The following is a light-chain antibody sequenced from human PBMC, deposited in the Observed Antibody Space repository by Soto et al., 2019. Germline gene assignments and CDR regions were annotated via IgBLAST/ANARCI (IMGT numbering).Light chain of an antibody. CDR1: QSIRSY. Sequence: DIQMTQSPSSLSASVGDRVTITCRASQSIRSYLNWYQQKPGKAPKLLIYAASSLQSGVPSRFSGSGSGTDFTLTISSLQPEDSATYYCQQSYNTLYTFGQGTKVEIK. J-gene: IGKJ2*01. CDR3: QQSYNTLYT. V-gene: IGKV1-39*01. CDR2: AAS.